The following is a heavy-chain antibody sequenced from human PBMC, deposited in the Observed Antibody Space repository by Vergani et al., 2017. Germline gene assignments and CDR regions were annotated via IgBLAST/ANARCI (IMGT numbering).Heavy chain of an antibody. J-gene: IGHJ4*02. Sequence: EVQLVESGGGLVKPGGSLRLSCAAPGFTFNKAWMNWVRQAPGKGLEWVGRIKSKTDGGTTDYAAPVTGRFTISREDSKTPLYLEMNSLKTGDTAVYYFTTEDSSGWYGGYFDSWGQGTLVTVSS. CDR3: TTEDSSGWYGGYFDS. D-gene: IGHD6-19*01. V-gene: IGHV3-15*01. CDR1: GFTFNKAW. CDR2: IKSKTDGGTT.